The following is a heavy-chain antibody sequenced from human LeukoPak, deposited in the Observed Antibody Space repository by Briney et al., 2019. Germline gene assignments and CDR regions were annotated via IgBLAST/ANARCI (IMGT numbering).Heavy chain of an antibody. CDR2: IYYSGST. D-gene: IGHD2-15*01. Sequence: SETQSLTCTVSGGSVSTYYWNWIRQPPGKGLEWIGYIYYSGSTNYNPSLKSRLTISVDTSNNQFSLKLSSVTAADTAVYYCASTSGYCSGGNCYSAFDYWGQGTLVTVSS. CDR3: ASTSGYCSGGNCYSAFDY. V-gene: IGHV4-59*02. J-gene: IGHJ4*02. CDR1: GGSVSTYY.